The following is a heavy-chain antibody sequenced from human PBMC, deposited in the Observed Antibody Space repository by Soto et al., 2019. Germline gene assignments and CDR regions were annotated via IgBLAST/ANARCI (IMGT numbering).Heavy chain of an antibody. CDR1: GFTFSSYG. Sequence: GGSLRLSCAASGFTFSSYGMHWVRQAPGKGLEWVAVISYDGSNKYYADSVKGRFTISRDNSKNTLYLQMNSLRAEDTAVYYCAKAVLVGATTGLGDYYYYYGMDVWGQGTTVTVSS. CDR3: AKAVLVGATTGLGDYYYYYGMDV. J-gene: IGHJ6*02. CDR2: ISYDGSNK. V-gene: IGHV3-30*18. D-gene: IGHD1-26*01.